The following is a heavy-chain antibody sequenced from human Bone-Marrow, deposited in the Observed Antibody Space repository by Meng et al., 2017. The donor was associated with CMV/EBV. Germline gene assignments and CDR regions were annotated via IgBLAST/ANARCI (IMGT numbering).Heavy chain of an antibody. CDR2: ISSSSSYI. J-gene: IGHJ4*02. Sequence: GESLKISCAASGFTFSSYSMNWVRQAPGKGLEWVSSISSSSSYIYYADSVKGRFTISRDNAKNALYQQMNSLRAEDTAVYYCARGSGYQFDYWGQGTLVTVSS. CDR1: GFTFSSYS. D-gene: IGHD3-22*01. CDR3: ARGSGYQFDY. V-gene: IGHV3-21*01.